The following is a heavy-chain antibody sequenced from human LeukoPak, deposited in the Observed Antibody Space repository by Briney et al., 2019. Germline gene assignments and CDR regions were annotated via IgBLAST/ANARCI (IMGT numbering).Heavy chain of an antibody. CDR2: IIPIFGTA. J-gene: IGHJ4*02. Sequence: SVKVSCKAPGGTFSSYAISWVRQAPGQGLEWMGRIIPIFGTANYAQKFQGRVTITADESTSTAYMELSSLRSEDTAVYYCARGEDTAMVAAFDYWGQGTLVTVSS. V-gene: IGHV1-69*13. D-gene: IGHD5-18*01. CDR3: ARGEDTAMVAAFDY. CDR1: GGTFSSYA.